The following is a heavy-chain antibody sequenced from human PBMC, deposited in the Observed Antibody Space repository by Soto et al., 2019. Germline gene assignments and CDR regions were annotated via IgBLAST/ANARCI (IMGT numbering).Heavy chain of an antibody. Sequence: GASVKVSCKASGGTFSSYAISWVRQAPGQGLEWMGGIIPIFGTANYAQKFQGRVTITADESTSTAYMELSSLRSEDTAVYYCARIPGVAAKYYFDYWGQGTLVTVSS. CDR1: GGTFSSYA. J-gene: IGHJ4*02. CDR2: IIPIFGTA. D-gene: IGHD6-19*01. CDR3: ARIPGVAAKYYFDY. V-gene: IGHV1-69*13.